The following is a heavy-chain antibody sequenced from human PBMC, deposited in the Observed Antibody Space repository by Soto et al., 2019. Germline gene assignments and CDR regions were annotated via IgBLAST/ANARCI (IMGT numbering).Heavy chain of an antibody. Sequence: PGGSLRLSCASSGFTFSSCSMNWVRQAPGKRLEWVSFISGSGDTKYYADSVKGRFTISRDNAKNSLYLQMSSLRDEDTAVYYCAKYCSSDVCFDYWGQGTLVTVSS. CDR1: GFTFSSCS. CDR2: ISGSGDTK. D-gene: IGHD2-8*01. V-gene: IGHV3-48*02. CDR3: AKYCSSDVCFDY. J-gene: IGHJ4*02.